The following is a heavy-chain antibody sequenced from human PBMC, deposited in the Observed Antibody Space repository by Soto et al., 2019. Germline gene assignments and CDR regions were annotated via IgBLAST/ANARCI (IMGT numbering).Heavy chain of an antibody. Sequence: EVQLLESGGGLVQPGGSLRLSCAASGFTFSSQTMSWVRQAPGKGLEWVSVISSSGSTSYTDSVEGRFTISKDSSKNTLYLQLNSLRVEDTAVYYCAKGARGVDSWGQGTLVTVSS. D-gene: IGHD5-12*01. CDR2: ISSSGST. CDR1: GFTFSSQT. CDR3: AKGARGVDS. V-gene: IGHV3-23*01. J-gene: IGHJ4*02.